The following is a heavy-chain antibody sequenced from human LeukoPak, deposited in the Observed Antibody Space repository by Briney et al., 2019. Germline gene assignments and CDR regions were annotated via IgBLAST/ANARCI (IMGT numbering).Heavy chain of an antibody. CDR2: IYYSGST. Sequence: SETLSLTCTVSGGSISSSSYYWGWIRQPPGKGLEWIGSIYYSGSTYYNPSLKSRVTISVDTSKNQFSLKLSSVTAADTAVYYCAMDYYDSSGYLYWGQGTLVTVSS. V-gene: IGHV4-39*01. J-gene: IGHJ4*02. CDR1: GGSISSSSYY. D-gene: IGHD3-22*01. CDR3: AMDYYDSSGYLY.